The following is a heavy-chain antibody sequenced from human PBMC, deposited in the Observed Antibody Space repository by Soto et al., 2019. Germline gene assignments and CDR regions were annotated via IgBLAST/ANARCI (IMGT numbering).Heavy chain of an antibody. D-gene: IGHD3-10*01. CDR3: AGGAEVRAGYYYYGMDV. CDR2: ISAYNGNT. CDR1: GYTFTSYG. J-gene: IGHJ6*02. V-gene: IGHV1-18*01. Sequence: ASVKVSCKASGYTFTSYGISWVRQAPGQGLEWMGWISAYNGNTNYAQKLQGRVTMTTDTSTSTAYMELRSLRSDDTAVYYCAGGAEVRAGYYYYGMDVWGQGTTVTVSS.